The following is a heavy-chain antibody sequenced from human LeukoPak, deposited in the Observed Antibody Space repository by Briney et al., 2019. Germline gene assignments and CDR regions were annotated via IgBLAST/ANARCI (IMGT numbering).Heavy chain of an antibody. Sequence: PSETLSLTCTVSGGSISSSSYYWGWIRQPPGKGLEWIGSIYYSGNTNYNPSLKSRVTISVDTSKNQFSLKLSSVTAADTAVYYCAGGGRITIFGVVPHWGQGTLVTVSP. V-gene: IGHV4-39*07. CDR1: GGSISSSSYY. CDR3: AGGGRITIFGVVPH. CDR2: IYYSGNT. J-gene: IGHJ4*02. D-gene: IGHD3-3*01.